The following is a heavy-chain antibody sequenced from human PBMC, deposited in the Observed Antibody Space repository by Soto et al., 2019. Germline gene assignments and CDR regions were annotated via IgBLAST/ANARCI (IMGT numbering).Heavy chain of an antibody. CDR1: GFTFSSYA. J-gene: IGHJ4*02. Sequence: GSLRLSCAASGFTFSSYAMSWVRQAPGKGLEWVSAISGSGGSTYYADSVKGRFTISRDNSKNTLYLQMNSLRAEDTAVYYCAKASGWFGEFDYWGQGTLVTAPQ. CDR3: AKASGWFGEFDY. V-gene: IGHV3-23*01. D-gene: IGHD3-10*01. CDR2: ISGSGGST.